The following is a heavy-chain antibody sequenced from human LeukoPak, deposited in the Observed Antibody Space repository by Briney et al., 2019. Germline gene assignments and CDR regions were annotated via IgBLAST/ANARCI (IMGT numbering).Heavy chain of an antibody. V-gene: IGHV1-69*13. CDR3: ARDFSSWYERPHTGFDY. CDR2: IIPIFGKA. Sequence: ASVKVSCKASGCTFISYAISWVRQAPGQGLEWMEGIIPIFGKANYAQKFQGRVTITADESTRTAYMELSSLRSEDTAVYYCARDFSSWYERPHTGFDYWGQGTLVTVSS. D-gene: IGHD6-13*01. CDR1: GCTFISYA. J-gene: IGHJ4*02.